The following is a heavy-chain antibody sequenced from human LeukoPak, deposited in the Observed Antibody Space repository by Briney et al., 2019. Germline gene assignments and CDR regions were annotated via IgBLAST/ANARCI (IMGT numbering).Heavy chain of an antibody. CDR1: GFIFRSYE. CDR3: ARDPSYDSSGSLLIDY. Sequence: GGSLRLSCAASGFIFRSYEMNWVRQAPGKGLEWVSYISSSGSTIYYADSVKGRFTLSRDNAKNTLYLQMNSLRAEDTAVYYCARDPSYDSSGSLLIDYWGQGTLVTVSS. J-gene: IGHJ4*02. V-gene: IGHV3-48*03. D-gene: IGHD3-22*01. CDR2: ISSSGSTI.